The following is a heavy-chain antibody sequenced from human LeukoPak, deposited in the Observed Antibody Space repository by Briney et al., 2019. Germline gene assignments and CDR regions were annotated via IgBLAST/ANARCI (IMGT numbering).Heavy chain of an antibody. CDR1: GFTFSSYW. D-gene: IGHD2-15*01. Sequence: AGGCLRLSCAASGFTFSSYWMSWVRQAPGKGLEWVGNIKQDGSEKYYVDSVKGRFTISRDNAKNSLYLQMNSPRPEDTSVYYCARPFCGKLVYYYYYMDVWGKGTRATVSS. CDR3: ARPFCGKLVYYYYYMDV. CDR2: IKQDGSEK. J-gene: IGHJ6*03. V-gene: IGHV3-7*01.